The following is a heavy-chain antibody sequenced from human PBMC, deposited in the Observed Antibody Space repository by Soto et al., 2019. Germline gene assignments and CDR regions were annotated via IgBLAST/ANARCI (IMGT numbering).Heavy chain of an antibody. CDR3: ARWNLNFDF. CDR2: INAGNGDT. Sequence: SVKVYCKGAGYSLSIAVVQWGRKARGQRLEWMGWINAGNGDTKYSQEFQGRVTITRDTSASTAYMELSSLRSEGTAVYYCARWNLNFDFWGQGTLVTVSS. D-gene: IGHD1-1*01. V-gene: IGHV1-3*01. CDR1: GYSLSIAV. J-gene: IGHJ4*02.